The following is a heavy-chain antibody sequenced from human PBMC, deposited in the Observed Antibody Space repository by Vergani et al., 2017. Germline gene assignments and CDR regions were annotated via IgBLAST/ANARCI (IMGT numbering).Heavy chain of an antibody. CDR1: GYTFTRYA. J-gene: IGHJ4*02. CDR3: AREGFYGYVLGSGRLRGGYYFDY. V-gene: IGHV1-3*01. D-gene: IGHD3-16*01. Sequence: QVQLVQSGAEVKKPGASVKVFCKASGYTFTRYAMHWVRQAPGQRLEWMGWINAGNGNTKYSQKFQGRVTITRDTSASTAYMELSSLRSEDTAVYYCAREGFYGYVLGSGRLRGGYYFDYWGQGTLVTVSS. CDR2: INAGNGNT.